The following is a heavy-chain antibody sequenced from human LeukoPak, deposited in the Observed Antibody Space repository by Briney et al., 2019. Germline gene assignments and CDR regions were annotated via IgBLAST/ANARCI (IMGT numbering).Heavy chain of an antibody. V-gene: IGHV1-18*01. Sequence: ASVKVSCKASGYTFTSYGISWVRQAPGQGLEWMGWISAYNGNTNYAQKLQGRVTMTTDTSTSTAYMELRSLRSDDTAVYYCARTSNYGDYGNWFDPWGQGTLVTVSS. D-gene: IGHD4-17*01. J-gene: IGHJ5*02. CDR1: GYTFTSYG. CDR3: ARTSNYGDYGNWFDP. CDR2: ISAYNGNT.